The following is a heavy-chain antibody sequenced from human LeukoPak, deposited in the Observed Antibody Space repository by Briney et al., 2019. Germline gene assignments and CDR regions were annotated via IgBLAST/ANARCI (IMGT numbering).Heavy chain of an antibody. CDR3: ARGVIGYNWFDP. CDR1: GFTFSSYS. D-gene: IGHD3-10*01. Sequence: GGSLRLSCAASGFTFSSYSMNWVRQAPGKGLEWVSYISSSGSTIYYADSVKGRFTISRDNAKNSLYLQMNSLRAEDTAVYYCARGVIGYNWFDPWGQGTLVTVSS. V-gene: IGHV3-48*04. J-gene: IGHJ5*02. CDR2: ISSSGSTI.